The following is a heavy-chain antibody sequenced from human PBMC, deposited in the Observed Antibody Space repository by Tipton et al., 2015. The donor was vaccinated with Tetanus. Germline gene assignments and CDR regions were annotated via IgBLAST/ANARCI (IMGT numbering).Heavy chain of an antibody. CDR1: GFPFSSYA. CDR3: TKDLRPNVGFDL. CDR2: ITADGGGT. D-gene: IGHD3-16*01. J-gene: IGHJ5*02. Sequence: SLRLSCAASGFPFSSYALIWVRQAPGKGLEWVSSITADGGGTYYADSVKGRFTISRDNSRNMVYLQMNSLRADDTAVYFCTKDLRPNVGFDLWGQGALVTVAS. V-gene: IGHV3-23*01.